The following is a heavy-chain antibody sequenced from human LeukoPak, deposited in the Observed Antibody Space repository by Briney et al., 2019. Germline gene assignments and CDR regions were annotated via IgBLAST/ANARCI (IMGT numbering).Heavy chain of an antibody. CDR1: EFTFSNYA. CDR3: AKGSGINHYHWIDP. Sequence: GGSLRLSCAASEFTFSNYAMNWVRQAPGKGLEWVSGISGGGGSTYYADSVKGRFTNSRDNSKNTLYLQMDSLRAEDTALYYCAKGSGINHYHWIDPWGQGTLVTVSS. V-gene: IGHV3-23*01. D-gene: IGHD1-14*01. J-gene: IGHJ5*02. CDR2: ISGGGGST.